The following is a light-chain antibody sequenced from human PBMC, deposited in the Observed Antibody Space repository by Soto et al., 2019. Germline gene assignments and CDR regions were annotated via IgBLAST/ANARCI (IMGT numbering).Light chain of an antibody. CDR3: SSYASTNPWV. CDR2: EVS. J-gene: IGLJ3*02. V-gene: IGLV2-23*02. CDR1: SSNVGGYNL. Sequence: QSALTQPASVSGSPGQSITISCSGASSNVGGYNLVSWFQQHPGKAPKLIISEVSKRPSGVSDRFSGSRSGNTASLTISGLQAEDEADYYCSSYASTNPWVFGGGTKVTVL.